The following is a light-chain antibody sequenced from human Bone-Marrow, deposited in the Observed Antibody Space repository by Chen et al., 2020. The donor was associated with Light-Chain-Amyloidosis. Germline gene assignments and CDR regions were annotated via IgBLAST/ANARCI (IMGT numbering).Light chain of an antibody. V-gene: IGLV1-40*01. CDR3: QSYDSSLSASNWV. Sequence: QSVLTQPPSVSGAPGQRVTISCTWSSSNIGAGYDVHWYQQLPGTAPKLLIYGNSNRPSGVPDRFSGSKSGTSASLAITGHQAEDEADYYCQSYDSSLSASNWVFGGGTKLTVL. CDR1: SSNIGAGYD. CDR2: GNS. J-gene: IGLJ3*02.